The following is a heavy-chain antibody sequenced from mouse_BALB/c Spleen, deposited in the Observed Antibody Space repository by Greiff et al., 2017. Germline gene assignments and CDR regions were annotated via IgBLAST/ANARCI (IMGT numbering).Heavy chain of an antibody. CDR2: ISYSGST. CDR1: GYSITSDYA. D-gene: IGHD2-4*01. J-gene: IGHJ2*01. Sequence: VQLQQSGPGLLKPSQSLSLTCTVTGYSITSDYAWNWIRQFPGNKLEWMGYISYSGSTSYNPSLKSRISITRDTSKNQFFLQLNSVTTEDTATYYCAKFYDYAYYFDYWGQGTTLTVSS. V-gene: IGHV3-2*02. CDR3: AKFYDYAYYFDY.